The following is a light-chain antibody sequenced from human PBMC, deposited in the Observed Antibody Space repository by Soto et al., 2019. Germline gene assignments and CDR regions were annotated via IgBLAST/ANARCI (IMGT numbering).Light chain of an antibody. CDR2: KAS. CDR3: QHPST. CDR1: QSISSW. Sequence: DIQMTQSPSTLSASVGDRVTITCRASQSISSWLAWYQQKPGKAPKLLIYKASSLESGVPSRFSGSGSGTEFTLTISSLQPEDFATYYCQHPSTFGPGTKVDIK. V-gene: IGKV1-5*03. J-gene: IGKJ3*01.